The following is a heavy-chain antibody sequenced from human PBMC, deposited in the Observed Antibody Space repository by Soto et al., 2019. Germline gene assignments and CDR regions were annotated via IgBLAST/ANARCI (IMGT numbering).Heavy chain of an antibody. J-gene: IGHJ6*03. CDR1: GDSISRGGYF. CDR3: ARGILRPNHYMDV. CDR2: IYDSGSA. Sequence: QVQLQESGPGLVKPSQTLSLTCIVSGDSISRGGYFWTWIRQHPGKGLEWIGYIYDSGSAFYNPSLKSRVTMSVATSKNQFSLNLRSVTAADTAVFYCARGILRPNHYMDVWGKGTGVAVSS. V-gene: IGHV4-31*03. D-gene: IGHD1-26*01.